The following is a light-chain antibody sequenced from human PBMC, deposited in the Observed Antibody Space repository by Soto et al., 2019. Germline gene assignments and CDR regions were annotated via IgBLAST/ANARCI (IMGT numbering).Light chain of an antibody. V-gene: IGKV1-5*03. CDR1: QTISSW. CDR3: QQYNNWPLT. Sequence: DIQMTQSPSTLSGSVGDRVTITCGASQTISSWLAWYQQKPGKAPKLLIYKASTLKSGVPSRFSGSGSGTEFTLTISSLQSEDFAVYYCQQYNNWPLTFGGGTKVDNK. CDR2: KAS. J-gene: IGKJ4*01.